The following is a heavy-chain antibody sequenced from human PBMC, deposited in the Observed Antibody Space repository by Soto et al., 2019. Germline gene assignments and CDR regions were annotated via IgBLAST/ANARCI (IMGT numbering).Heavy chain of an antibody. D-gene: IGHD3-10*01. Sequence: SETLSLTCTVSGGSISSYYWSWIRQPPGKGLEWIGYIYYSGSTNYSPSLKSRVTISVDTSKNQFSLKLSSVTAADTAVYYCARGLTMVRGSFNWFDPWGQGTLVTVSS. V-gene: IGHV4-59*01. CDR3: ARGLTMVRGSFNWFDP. CDR2: IYYSGST. CDR1: GGSISSYY. J-gene: IGHJ5*02.